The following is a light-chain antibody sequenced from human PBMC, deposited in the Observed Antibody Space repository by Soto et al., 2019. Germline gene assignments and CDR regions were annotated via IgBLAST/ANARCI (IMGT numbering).Light chain of an antibody. CDR2: DAS. Sequence: EIVMTQSPATLSVSPGERATLSCRASQSVSSNLAWYQQKPGQAPRLLIYDASTRATGIPARFSGSGSGTEFTLTISSLQSEDFAVYYCQQYNKWPQTFGQGTKVETK. J-gene: IGKJ1*01. CDR3: QQYNKWPQT. CDR1: QSVSSN. V-gene: IGKV3-15*01.